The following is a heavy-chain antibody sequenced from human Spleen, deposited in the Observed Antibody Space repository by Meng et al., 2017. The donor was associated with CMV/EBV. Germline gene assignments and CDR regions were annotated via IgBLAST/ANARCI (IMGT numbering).Heavy chain of an antibody. CDR2: MNPNSGNT. D-gene: IGHD1-1*01. CDR3: ARGSGDTGFDY. J-gene: IGHJ4*02. V-gene: IGHV1-8*02. CDR1: GYSLSSHE. Sequence: CKASGYSLSSHEISWVRQATGQGLEWMGWMNPNSGNTGYAQNFQGRVTMTRSTYLSTAYMELSSLRSDDTAIYYCARGSGDTGFDYWGQGTLVTVSS.